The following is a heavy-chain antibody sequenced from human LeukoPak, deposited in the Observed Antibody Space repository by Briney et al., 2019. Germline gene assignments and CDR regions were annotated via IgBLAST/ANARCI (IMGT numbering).Heavy chain of an antibody. V-gene: IGHV3-74*01. CDR2: VPNDGTST. CDR3: ATSGIGHYYFDF. D-gene: IGHD3-3*01. Sequence: PGGSLRLSCAASGFNLSNYWMHWFRQVPGKGLMWVSRVPNDGTSTGYADSVKGRFTISRDDATNTLFLQMNSLRVEDTAVYYCATSGIGHYYFDFWGQGALVTVSS. J-gene: IGHJ4*02. CDR1: GFNLSNYW.